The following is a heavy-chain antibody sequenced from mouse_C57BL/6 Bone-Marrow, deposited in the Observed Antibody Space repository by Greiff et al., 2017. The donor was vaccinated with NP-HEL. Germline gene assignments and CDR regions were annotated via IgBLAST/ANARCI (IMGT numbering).Heavy chain of an antibody. CDR3: AGDSNYYGSTDWYFDV. J-gene: IGHJ1*03. CDR1: GFPITSGYY. CDR2: ITHSGET. Sequence: QVQLQQSGPGLVKPSQSLFLTCSITGFPITSGYYWIWIRQSPGKPLEWMGYITHSGETFYNPSLQSPISITRETSKNQFFLQLNSVTTEDTAMYYCAGDSNYYGSTDWYFDVWGTGTTVTVSS. V-gene: IGHV12-3*01. D-gene: IGHD1-1*01.